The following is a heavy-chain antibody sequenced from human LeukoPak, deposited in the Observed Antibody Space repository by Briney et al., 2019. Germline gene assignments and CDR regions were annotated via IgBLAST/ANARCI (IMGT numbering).Heavy chain of an antibody. D-gene: IGHD4-17*01. Sequence: KPSETLSLTCTVSGGSISSYYWSWIRQPPGKGLEWIGYIYYSGSTNYNPSLKSRVTISVDTSKNQFSLKLSSVTAADTAVYYCARDGGSYSDIAEYFQHWGQGTLVTVSS. CDR1: GGSISSYY. CDR2: IYYSGST. J-gene: IGHJ1*01. CDR3: ARDGGSYSDIAEYFQH. V-gene: IGHV4-59*01.